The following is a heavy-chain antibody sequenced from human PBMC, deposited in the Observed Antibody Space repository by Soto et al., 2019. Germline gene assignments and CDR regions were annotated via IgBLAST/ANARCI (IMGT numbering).Heavy chain of an antibody. D-gene: IGHD3-10*01. CDR2: ISGVGDAA. CDR3: ARKVPGSTSRPDYWYFDL. V-gene: IGHV3-23*01. CDR1: GFTFINFA. Sequence: EVQLLESGGGLVQPGGSLRLSCAGSGFTFINFAMNWVRQAPGKGLEWVSTISGVGDAAFFADSVRGRFTISRDNSKDTVTLQMNSLGVDDTAVYYCARKVPGSTSRPDYWYFDLWGRGTLVTVSS. J-gene: IGHJ2*01.